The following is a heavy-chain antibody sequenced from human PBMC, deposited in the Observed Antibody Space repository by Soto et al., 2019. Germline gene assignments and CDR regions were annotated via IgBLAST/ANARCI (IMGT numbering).Heavy chain of an antibody. Sequence: PSETLSLTCTVSGGSISSSTYYWDWIRQPPGKGLEWIGAMYYTGNKSYNPSLESRVTMSVDTSKNQFSLNLSSVTPTDTAVYYCARRSSSSLGCLFDPWGRGSLVTVP. CDR1: GGSISSSTYY. V-gene: IGHV4-39*01. J-gene: IGHJ5*02. CDR3: ARRSSSSLGCLFDP. CDR2: MYYTGNK. D-gene: IGHD6-6*01.